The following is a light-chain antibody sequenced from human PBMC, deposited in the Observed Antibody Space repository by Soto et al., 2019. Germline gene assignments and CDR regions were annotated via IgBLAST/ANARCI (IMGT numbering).Light chain of an antibody. J-gene: IGKJ4*01. CDR2: AAS. V-gene: IGKV1-27*01. CDR3: QKYKSAPSLT. CDR1: QGISNF. Sequence: DIQMTQSPSSLSASVGDRVTITCRASQGISNFLAWYQHKPGKVPKLLIYAASNLQSGVPSRFIGSGSGTEFTLTISSLQPEDVATYYCQKYKSAPSLTFGGGTKVEIK.